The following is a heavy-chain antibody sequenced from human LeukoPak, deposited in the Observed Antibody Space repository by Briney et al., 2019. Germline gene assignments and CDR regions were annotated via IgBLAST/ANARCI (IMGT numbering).Heavy chain of an antibody. CDR2: IYYSGST. V-gene: IGHV4-59*08. Sequence: SETLSLTCTVSGGSISSYYWSWIRQPPGKGLEWIGYIYYSGSTNYNPSLKSRVNISVDTSKNQFSLKLSSVTAADTAVYYCARRNYYGSGSYPNYYYYYGMDVWGQGTTVTVSS. J-gene: IGHJ6*02. D-gene: IGHD3-10*01. CDR1: GGSISSYY. CDR3: ARRNYYGSGSYPNYYYYYGMDV.